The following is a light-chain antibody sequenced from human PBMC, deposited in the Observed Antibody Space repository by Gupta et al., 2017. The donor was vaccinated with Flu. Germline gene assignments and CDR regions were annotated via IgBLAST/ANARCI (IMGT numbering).Light chain of an antibody. J-gene: IGKJ1*01. CDR2: AAS. V-gene: IGKV1-39*01. CDR1: QRISSY. Sequence: PSSLSASVGDRVTITCRASQRISSYLYWYQQKPGKAPKLLIYAASRVKSGVPSRFSGSGSGTDFTLTISSRQPEDFATYYCQQRDSTPWTFGQGTXVEIK. CDR3: QQRDSTPWT.